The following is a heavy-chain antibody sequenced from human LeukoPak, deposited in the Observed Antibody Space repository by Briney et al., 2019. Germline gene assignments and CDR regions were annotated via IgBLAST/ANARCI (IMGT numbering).Heavy chain of an antibody. J-gene: IGHJ3*02. V-gene: IGHV3-49*04. CDR1: GFTFGDYV. Sequence: GGSLRLSCTASGFTFGDYVMSWVRQAPGKGLEWVGFIRSKAYGGTTKNAASVKGRFTISRDDSRSIAYPQMNSLKTEDTAVYYCTRRYNYDSSGYYYVRDAFDIWGQGTMVTVSS. D-gene: IGHD3-22*01. CDR3: TRRYNYDSSGYYYVRDAFDI. CDR2: IRSKAYGGTT.